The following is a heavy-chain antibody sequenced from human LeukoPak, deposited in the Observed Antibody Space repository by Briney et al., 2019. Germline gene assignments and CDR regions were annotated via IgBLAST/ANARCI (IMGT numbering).Heavy chain of an antibody. V-gene: IGHV3-23*01. CDR1: GFTFSSYA. CDR3: AKDRVSGRYETLSDY. Sequence: GGSLRLSCAASGFTFSSYAMSWVRQAPGKGLEWVSAISGSGGSTYYADSVKGRFTISRDNSKNTLYLQMNSLRAEDTAVYYCAKDRVSGRYETLSDYWGQGTLVTVSS. CDR2: ISGSGGST. J-gene: IGHJ4*02. D-gene: IGHD6-19*01.